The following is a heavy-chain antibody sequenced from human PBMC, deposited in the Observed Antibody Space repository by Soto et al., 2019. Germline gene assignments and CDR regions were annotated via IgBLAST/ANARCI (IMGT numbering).Heavy chain of an antibody. Sequence: PSETLSLTCAVSGYSISNDYYWGWIRQTPGKGLEWIGAMHHGGTTYYNPSLKSRVTMSVDTSKNQLSLKLRSVTAADTAIYYCARDFGKYVATIYFDNWGQGTQVTVPS. CDR3: ARDFGKYVATIYFDN. D-gene: IGHD5-12*01. CDR2: MHHGGTT. CDR1: GYSISNDYY. V-gene: IGHV4-38-2*02. J-gene: IGHJ4*02.